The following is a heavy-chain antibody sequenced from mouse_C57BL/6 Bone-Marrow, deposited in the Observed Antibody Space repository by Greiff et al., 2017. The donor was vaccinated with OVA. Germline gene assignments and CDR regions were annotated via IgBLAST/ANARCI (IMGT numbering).Heavy chain of an antibody. CDR2: ISNLAYSI. V-gene: IGHV5-15*01. Sequence: EVQVVESGGGLVQPGGSLKLSCAASGFTFSDYGMAWVRQAPRKGPEWVAFISNLAYSIYYADTVTGRFTISRENAKNTLYLEMSSLRSEDTAMYYCARRYGNYFFDYWGQGTTLTVSS. J-gene: IGHJ2*01. CDR3: ARRYGNYFFDY. CDR1: GFTFSDYG. D-gene: IGHD2-1*01.